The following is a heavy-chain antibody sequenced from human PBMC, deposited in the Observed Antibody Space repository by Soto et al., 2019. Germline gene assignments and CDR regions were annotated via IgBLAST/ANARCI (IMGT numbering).Heavy chain of an antibody. Sequence: EVQLLESGGGLVQPGGSLRLSCAASGFTFRSYAMSWVRKAPGKGLEWVSAISGSGGTTYYADSVKGRFTISRDKSKNTLYLQMNSLSAEDTAVYYCAKDLEYSSSRYYYYMDVWGKGTTVTVSS. J-gene: IGHJ6*03. D-gene: IGHD6-13*01. CDR1: GFTFRSYA. CDR2: ISGSGGTT. CDR3: AKDLEYSSSRYYYYMDV. V-gene: IGHV3-23*01.